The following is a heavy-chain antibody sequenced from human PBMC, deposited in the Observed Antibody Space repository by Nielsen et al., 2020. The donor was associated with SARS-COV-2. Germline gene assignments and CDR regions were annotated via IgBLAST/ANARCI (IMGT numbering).Heavy chain of an antibody. CDR3: ARSTPYGTTRYGALDS. D-gene: IGHD6-13*01. J-gene: IGHJ4*02. V-gene: IGHV3-23*01. CDR1: GITFDIFT. Sequence: GESLKISCAASGITFDIFTMTWVRQAPGKGLEWLSSIIGTGRLTYYADSVKGRFTISTDTSRTTLYLQMTSLRAEDTAIYYCARSTPYGTTRYGALDSWGQGTLVSVSS. CDR2: IIGTGRLT.